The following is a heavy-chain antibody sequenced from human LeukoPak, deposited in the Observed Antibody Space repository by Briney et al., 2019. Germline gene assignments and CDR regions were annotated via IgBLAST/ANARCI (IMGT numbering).Heavy chain of an antibody. CDR2: FDPEDGET. V-gene: IGHV1-24*01. CDR1: GKTLTELS. D-gene: IGHD4-17*01. J-gene: IGHJ4*02. CDR3: ATVYGGPGDY. Sequence: GASVKDSCKVSGKTLTELSMHWVRQAPGKGLEWMGGFDPEDGETIYAQKFQGRVTMTEDTSTDTAYMELSSLRSEDTAVYYCATVYGGPGDYWGQGTLVTVSS.